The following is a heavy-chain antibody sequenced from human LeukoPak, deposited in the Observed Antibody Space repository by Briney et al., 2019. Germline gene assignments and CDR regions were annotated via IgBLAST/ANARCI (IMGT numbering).Heavy chain of an antibody. CDR2: INPEGGEI. CDR1: GDTLTELS. Sequence: ASVKVSCKVSGDTLTELSMHWVRQAPGKGFEWVGGINPEGGEILYAQKFQGRVIMTEDPSTDTVYMEMTSLKSEDTAVYYCLFNPGNWGQGTLVTVSS. D-gene: IGHD3-10*01. J-gene: IGHJ4*02. CDR3: LFNPGN. V-gene: IGHV1-24*01.